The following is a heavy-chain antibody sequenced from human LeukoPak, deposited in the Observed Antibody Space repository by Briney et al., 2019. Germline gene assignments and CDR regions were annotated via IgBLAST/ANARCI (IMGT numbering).Heavy chain of an antibody. V-gene: IGHV3-7*03. CDR3: AKDPLLGYCSGGSCYSN. D-gene: IGHD2-15*01. CDR2: IKQDGSEK. CDR1: GFTFSSYW. Sequence: GGSLRLSCAASGFTFSSYWMSWVRQAPGKGLEWVANIKQDGSEKYYVDSVKGRFTISRDNSKNTLYLQMSSLRAEDTAVYYCAKDPLLGYCSGGSCYSNWGQGTLVTVSS. J-gene: IGHJ4*02.